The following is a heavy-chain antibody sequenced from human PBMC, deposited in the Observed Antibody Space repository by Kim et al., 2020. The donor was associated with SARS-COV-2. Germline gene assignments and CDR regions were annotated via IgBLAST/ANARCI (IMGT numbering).Heavy chain of an antibody. CDR3: ARDWGLDYYDSSGSYPYYYYGMDV. V-gene: IGHV3-7*03. Sequence: GGSLRLSCAASGFTFSSYWMSWVRQAPGKGLEWVANIKQDGSEKYYVDSVKGRFTISRDNAKNSLYLQMNSLRAEDTAVYYCARDWGLDYYDSSGSYPYYYYGMDVWGQGTTVTVSS. J-gene: IGHJ6*02. D-gene: IGHD3-22*01. CDR1: GFTFSSYW. CDR2: IKQDGSEK.